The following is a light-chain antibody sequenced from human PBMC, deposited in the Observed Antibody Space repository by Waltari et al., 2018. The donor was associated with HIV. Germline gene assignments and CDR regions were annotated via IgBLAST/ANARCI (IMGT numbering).Light chain of an antibody. CDR2: DAS. CDR3: QQYHSQFT. V-gene: IGKV1-33*01. CDR1: QDIGYY. Sequence: DIQMTQSPSSLSASVRDRVTITCQATQDIGYYLNWYQQKPGEAPRLLIYDASRLRPGVPSRFSGGGSGTDVTLTISSLQPEDIATYYCQQYHSQFTFGPGTKVHIK. J-gene: IGKJ3*01.